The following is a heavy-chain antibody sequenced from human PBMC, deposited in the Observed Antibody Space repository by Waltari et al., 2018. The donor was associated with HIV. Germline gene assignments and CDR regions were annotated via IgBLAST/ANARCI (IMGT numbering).Heavy chain of an antibody. CDR2: IAHDGSNK. D-gene: IGHD3-10*01. CDR3: AKDLRVPLLLLSGDLYGY. V-gene: IGHV3-30*18. J-gene: IGHJ4*02. Sequence: VNLAASVGDVVQPGGSLRPSCAASVFSFHTYGTLWVPHGTGEGVEWVAVIAHDGSNKYYSESVKGRFTISRDNSNSTLYLQMRSLRAEDTAVYYCAKDLRVPLLLLSGDLYGYWGQGTLVTVSS. CDR1: VFSFHTYG.